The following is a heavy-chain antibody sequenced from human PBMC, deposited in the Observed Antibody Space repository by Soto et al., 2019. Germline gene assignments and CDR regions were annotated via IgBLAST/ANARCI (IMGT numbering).Heavy chain of an antibody. J-gene: IGHJ6*02. V-gene: IGHV1-69*06. CDR1: GGAFSRYG. CDR2: IIPIFGTP. Sequence: AASVKVSCKASGGAFSRYGISWVRQAPGQGLEWMGGIIPIFGTPNYAQRFQGRVTITADISTSTAYMTLSSLRSEDTAVYYCAGQPNDQEGYYNGMDVWGQGTTVTVSS. CDR3: AGQPNDQEGYYNGMDV. D-gene: IGHD2-8*01.